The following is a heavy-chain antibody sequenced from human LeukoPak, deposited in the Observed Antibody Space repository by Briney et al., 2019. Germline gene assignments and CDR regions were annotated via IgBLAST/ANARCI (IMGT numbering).Heavy chain of an antibody. CDR1: GFTFSSYA. CDR3: AKRRVIAAAGRVDAFDI. J-gene: IGHJ3*02. CDR2: ISGSGGST. Sequence: GGSLRLSCAASGFTFSSYAMPWVRQAPGKGLEWVSAISGSGGSTYYADSVKGRFTISRDNSKNTLYLQMNSLRAEDTAVYYCAKRRVIAAAGRVDAFDIWGQGTMVTVSS. V-gene: IGHV3-23*01. D-gene: IGHD6-13*01.